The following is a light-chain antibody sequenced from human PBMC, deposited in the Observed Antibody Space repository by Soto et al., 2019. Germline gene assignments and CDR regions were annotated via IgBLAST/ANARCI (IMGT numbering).Light chain of an antibody. CDR1: SSDVGGYNY. J-gene: IGLJ3*02. V-gene: IGLV2-8*01. CDR3: SSHAGINNVV. Sequence: QSALTQPPSASGSPGQSVAISCTGTSSDVGGYNYVSWYQQHPGKAPKLMIYEVTKRPSRVPDRFSGSKSGNTASLTVSGLQAEDEADYYCSSHAGINNVVFGGGTQLTVL. CDR2: EVT.